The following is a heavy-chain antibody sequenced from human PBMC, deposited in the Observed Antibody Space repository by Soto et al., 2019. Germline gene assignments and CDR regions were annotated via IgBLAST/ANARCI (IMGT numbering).Heavy chain of an antibody. CDR3: ARAERDYDILTGSPGY. CDR1: GYTFTSYA. CDR2: INAGNGNT. J-gene: IGHJ4*02. Sequence: ASVKVSCKASGYTFTSYAMHWVRQAPGQRLEWMGWINAGNGNTKYSQKFQGRVTITRDTSASTAYMELSSLRSEDTAVYYCARAERDYDILTGSPGYWGQGNLVTVSS. D-gene: IGHD3-9*01. V-gene: IGHV1-3*01.